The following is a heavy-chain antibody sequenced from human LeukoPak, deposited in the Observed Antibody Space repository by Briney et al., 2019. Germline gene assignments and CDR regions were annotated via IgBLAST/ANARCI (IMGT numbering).Heavy chain of an antibody. V-gene: IGHV4-39*07. CDR1: GGSISSSSYY. D-gene: IGHD1-26*01. J-gene: IGHJ6*03. Sequence: SETLSLTCTVSGGSISSSSYYWGWIRQPPGKGLEWIGSIYYSGSTYYNPSLKSRVTISVDTSKSQFSLKLSSVTAADTAVYYCARESVGATSYYYYYMDVWGKGTTVTVSS. CDR2: IYYSGST. CDR3: ARESVGATSYYYYYMDV.